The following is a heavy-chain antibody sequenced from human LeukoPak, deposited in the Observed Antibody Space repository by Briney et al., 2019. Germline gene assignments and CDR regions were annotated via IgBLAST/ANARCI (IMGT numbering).Heavy chain of an antibody. CDR3: VKDSAGDASDWLDS. CDR2: VNWSSGSE. Sequence: GRSLRLSCAASGFIFNEYAMHWVRQAPGKGLEWVSSVNWSSGSEAYADSVKGRFTISRDNAKNSLYLQMNNLRIEDTALYYCVKDSAGDASDWLDSWGQGTLVTISS. CDR1: GFIFNEYA. V-gene: IGHV3-9*01. J-gene: IGHJ5*01. D-gene: IGHD5-24*01.